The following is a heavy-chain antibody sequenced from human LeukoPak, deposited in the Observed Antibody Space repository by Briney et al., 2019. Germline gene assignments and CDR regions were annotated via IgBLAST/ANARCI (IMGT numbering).Heavy chain of an antibody. V-gene: IGHV3-21*01. Sequence: GGSLRLSCAASGFTFSSYSMNWVRQAPGKGLEWVSSISSSSSYIYYADSVKGRFTFSRDNAKNSLSLQMNSLRAEDTAVYYCARDGEVGVGRWFVPWGQGTLVTVSS. J-gene: IGHJ5*02. CDR2: ISSSSSYI. CDR3: ARDGEVGVGRWFVP. D-gene: IGHD1-26*01. CDR1: GFTFSSYS.